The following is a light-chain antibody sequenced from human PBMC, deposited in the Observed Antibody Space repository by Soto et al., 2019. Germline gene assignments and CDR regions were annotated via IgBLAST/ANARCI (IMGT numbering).Light chain of an antibody. CDR1: QSVSSSY. Sequence: EIVLTQSPGTLSLSPGERATLSCRASQSVSSSYLAWYQQKPGQAPRLLIYGASSRHTGIPDSFSGSWSGTDISPTTSRLVPEDFAVYHRQQYGSSPLFTFCPGTKVDIK. CDR2: GAS. V-gene: IGKV3-20*01. J-gene: IGKJ3*01. CDR3: QQYGSSPLFT.